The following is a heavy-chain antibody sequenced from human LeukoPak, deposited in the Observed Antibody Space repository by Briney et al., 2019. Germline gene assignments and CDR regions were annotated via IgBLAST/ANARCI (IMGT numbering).Heavy chain of an antibody. Sequence: GESLKISCKGSGYSFTSYWIGWVRQMPGKGLEWMGIIYPGDSDTRYSPSFQGQVTISADKSISTAYLQWSSLKASDTAMYYCASHSSGSVYYYYYGMDVWGQGTTVTVSS. V-gene: IGHV5-51*01. CDR2: IYPGDSDT. J-gene: IGHJ6*02. CDR3: ASHSSGSVYYYYYGMDV. CDR1: GYSFTSYW. D-gene: IGHD6-19*01.